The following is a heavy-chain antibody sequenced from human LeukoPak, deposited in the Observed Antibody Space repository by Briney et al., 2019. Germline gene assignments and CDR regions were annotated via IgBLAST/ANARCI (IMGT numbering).Heavy chain of an antibody. CDR2: IEKTSSTI. CDR3: VRDRMGGAFDI. CDR1: GFIFNAYD. V-gene: IGHV3-48*02. D-gene: IGHD3-16*01. J-gene: IGHJ3*02. Sequence: PGGSLRHSCAASGFIFNAYDMNWVRQAPGKGLEWLSFIEKTSSTIYYADSVKGRFTISRDNARNSLYLQLNSLRDEDTALYYCVRDRMGGAFDIWGQGTMVTISS.